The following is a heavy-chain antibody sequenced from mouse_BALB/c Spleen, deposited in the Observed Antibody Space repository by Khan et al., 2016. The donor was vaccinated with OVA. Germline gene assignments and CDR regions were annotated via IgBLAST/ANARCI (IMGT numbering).Heavy chain of an antibody. CDR1: GYSFTSYL. J-gene: IGHJ3*01. CDR2: IFPGNSDT. D-gene: IGHD1-3*01. V-gene: IGHV1-5*01. CDR3: RRVGYSSFAY. Sequence: EVQLQQSGTVLARPGASVKMSCKASGYSFTSYLIHWVKQRPGQGLEWIGDIFPGNSDTSYNQKFKDKAKLPAGTSASTAYMELSNLTNEDSAVYYCRRVGYSSFAYWGQGTLVTVSA.